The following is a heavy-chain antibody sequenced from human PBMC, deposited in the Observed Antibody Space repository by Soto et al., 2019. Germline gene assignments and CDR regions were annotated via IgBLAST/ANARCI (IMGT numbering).Heavy chain of an antibody. D-gene: IGHD3-16*01. CDR2: IYYSGST. CDR1: GGSISSSSYY. J-gene: IGHJ6*02. V-gene: IGHV4-39*01. Sequence: QLQLQESGPGLVKPSETLSLTCTVSGGSISSSSYYWGWIRQPPGKGLEWIGSIYYSGSTYYNPSLKSRVTISVDTSKNQFSLKLSSVTAADTAVYYCARQGGRADGMDVWGQGTTVTVSS. CDR3: ARQGGRADGMDV.